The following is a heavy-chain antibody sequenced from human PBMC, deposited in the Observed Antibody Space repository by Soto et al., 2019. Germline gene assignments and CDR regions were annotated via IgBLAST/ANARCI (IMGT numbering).Heavy chain of an antibody. J-gene: IGHJ2*01. CDR1: GGCVNISD. V-gene: IGHV4-59*02. D-gene: IGHD6-13*01. CDR2: IYYSGST. CDR3: ARSEYSSSWYIGSWYFDI. Sequence: PSCSLALTCAVSGGCVNISDLGGFLQPPGKGLEWIGYIYYSGSTNYNPSLKSRVTISVDTSKNQFSLKLSSVTAADTAVYYCARSEYSSSWYIGSWYFDIWARGILVTV.